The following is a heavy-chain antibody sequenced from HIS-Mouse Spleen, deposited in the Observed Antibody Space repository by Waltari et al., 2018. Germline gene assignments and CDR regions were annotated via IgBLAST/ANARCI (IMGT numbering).Heavy chain of an antibody. CDR2: IYYSGGT. V-gene: IGHV4-30-4*01. D-gene: IGHD4-4*01. Sequence: QVQLQESGPGLVKPSQTLSLTCTVSGGSISSGDYYWSWIRPPPGKGVEWIGYIYYSGGTYSNRSLKSRVTIAVDTSKNQFSLKLSSVTAAGTAVYYCARAEAYSNYVGRFDYWGQGTLVTVSS. CDR1: GGSISSGDYY. CDR3: ARAEAYSNYVGRFDY. J-gene: IGHJ4*02.